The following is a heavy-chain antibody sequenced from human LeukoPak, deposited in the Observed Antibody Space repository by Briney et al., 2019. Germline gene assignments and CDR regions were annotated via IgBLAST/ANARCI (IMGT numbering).Heavy chain of an antibody. Sequence: SQTLSLTCAISGDSVSSNSATWTWIRQSPSRGLEWLGRTYYRSKWYNDYAVSVKSRITINPDTSRNQFSLQLNSVTPEDTAVYYCATTVRGVAFDYWGQGTLVTVSS. D-gene: IGHD3-10*01. J-gene: IGHJ4*02. CDR2: TYYRSKWYN. CDR1: GDSVSSNSAT. CDR3: ATTVRGVAFDY. V-gene: IGHV6-1*01.